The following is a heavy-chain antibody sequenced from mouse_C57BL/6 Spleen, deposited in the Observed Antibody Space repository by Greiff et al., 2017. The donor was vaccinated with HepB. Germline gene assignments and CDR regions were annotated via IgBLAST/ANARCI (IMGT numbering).Heavy chain of an antibody. J-gene: IGHJ3*01. Sequence: EVQVVESGEGLVKPGGSLKLSCAASGFTFSSYAMSWVRQTPEKRLEWVAYISSGGDYIYYADTVKGRFTISRDNARNTLYLQMSSLKSEDTAMYYCTRGSNPAWFAYWGQGTLVTVSA. CDR2: ISSGGDYI. CDR1: GFTFSSYA. D-gene: IGHD1-1*01. CDR3: TRGSNPAWFAY. V-gene: IGHV5-9-1*02.